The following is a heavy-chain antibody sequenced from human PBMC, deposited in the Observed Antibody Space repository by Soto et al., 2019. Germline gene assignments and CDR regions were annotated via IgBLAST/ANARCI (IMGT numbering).Heavy chain of an antibody. D-gene: IGHD5-12*01. CDR1: GFTFSNAW. V-gene: IGHV3-15*01. CDR2: IKSKTDGGTT. J-gene: IGHJ3*02. CDR3: TAAGGGGSGYDYDAFDI. Sequence: GGSLRLSCAASGFTFSNAWMSWVRQAPGKGLEWVGRIKSKTDGGTTDYAAPVKGRFTISRDDSKNTLYLQMNSLKTEDTAVYCCTAAGGGGSGYDYDAFDIWGKGTMVTVS.